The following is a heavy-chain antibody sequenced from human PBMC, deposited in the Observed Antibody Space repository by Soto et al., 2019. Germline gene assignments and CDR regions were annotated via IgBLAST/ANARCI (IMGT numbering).Heavy chain of an antibody. CDR1: GGSISSNGYY. V-gene: IGHV4-31*03. CDR2: IFHSGST. Sequence: QVQLQESGPGLVKPSQTLSLTCTVSGGSISSNGYYWNWIRPYPGKGLEWIGYIFHSGSTCSNPSLKGRATISLDTSKKRFSLTLSSVTAADTAMYYCARDGGTAMALAPWGQGTLVTVSS. CDR3: ARDGGTAMALAP. D-gene: IGHD5-18*01. J-gene: IGHJ5*02.